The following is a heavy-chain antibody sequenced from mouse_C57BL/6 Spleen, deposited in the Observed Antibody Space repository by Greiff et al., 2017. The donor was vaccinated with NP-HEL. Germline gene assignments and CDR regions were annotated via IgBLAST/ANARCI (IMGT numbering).Heavy chain of an antibody. D-gene: IGHD1-1*02. J-gene: IGHJ3*01. CDR1: GYAFSSYW. CDR3: ARSDVGSYSFAY. V-gene: IGHV1-80*01. Sequence: VQLQQSGAELVKPGASVKISCKASGYAFSSYWMNWVKQRPGKGLEWIGQIYPGDGDTNYNGKFKGKATLTADKSSSTAYMQLSSLTSEDSAVYFCARSDVGSYSFAYWGQGTLVTVSA. CDR2: IYPGDGDT.